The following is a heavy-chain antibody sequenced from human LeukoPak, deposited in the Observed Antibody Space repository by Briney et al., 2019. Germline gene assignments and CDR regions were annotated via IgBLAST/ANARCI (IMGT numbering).Heavy chain of an antibody. D-gene: IGHD3-10*01. V-gene: IGHV5-51*01. CDR1: GYIFTHYW. CDR2: IYPADSDT. Sequence: GESLKISCQVSGYIFTHYWIGWVRKMPGKGLEAMGIIYPADSDTTYSPSFQGQFTISADKSISTVYLQWSSLKASDTAMYYCARQSRDGSKTRGYYFDYWGQGTLVTVSS. J-gene: IGHJ4*02. CDR3: ARQSRDGSKTRGYYFDY.